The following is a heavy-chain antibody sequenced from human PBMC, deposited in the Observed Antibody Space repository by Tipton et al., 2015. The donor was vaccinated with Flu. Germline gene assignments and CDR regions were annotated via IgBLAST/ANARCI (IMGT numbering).Heavy chain of an antibody. D-gene: IGHD3-10*01. CDR1: GGSLSSSY. CDR2: MYDSESA. V-gene: IGHV4-4*07. J-gene: IGHJ4*02. CDR3: ARGSGSGTFMIFDY. Sequence: TLSLTCTVSGGSLSSSYWTWIRQPVGKGLEWIGRMYDSESAKYNPSLKSRVTMSLDTSTHQVSLRLTPVTAADAAVYYCARGSGSGTFMIFDYWGPGILVTVSS.